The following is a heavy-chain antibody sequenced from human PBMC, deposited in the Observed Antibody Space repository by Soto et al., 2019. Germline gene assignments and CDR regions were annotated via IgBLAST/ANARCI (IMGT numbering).Heavy chain of an antibody. CDR3: AKDLTYYGSGADY. D-gene: IGHD3-10*01. CDR2: ISWNSGSI. CDR1: GFTFDDYA. J-gene: IGHJ4*02. Sequence: EVQLVESGGGMVHPGRSLRLSCAASGFTFDDYAMHWVRQAPGKGLEWVSGISWNSGSIGYADSVKGRFTISRDNAKNSLYLQMNSLRAEDTALYYCAKDLTYYGSGADYWGQGTLVTVSS. V-gene: IGHV3-9*01.